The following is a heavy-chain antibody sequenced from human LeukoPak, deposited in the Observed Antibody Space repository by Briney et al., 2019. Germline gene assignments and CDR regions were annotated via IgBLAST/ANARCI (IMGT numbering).Heavy chain of an antibody. D-gene: IGHD3-9*01. CDR2: IGSSGSTI. CDR3: ARTYYDILTGYNPYFDY. CDR1: GFTFSTYE. Sequence: PGGSLRLSCEASGFTFSTYEMNWVRQTPGKGLEWVSCIGSSGSTIYYADSVKGRFTISRDNGKNFLYLQMNSLRAEDTAVYYCARTYYDILTGYNPYFDYWGQGILVTVSS. J-gene: IGHJ4*02. V-gene: IGHV3-48*03.